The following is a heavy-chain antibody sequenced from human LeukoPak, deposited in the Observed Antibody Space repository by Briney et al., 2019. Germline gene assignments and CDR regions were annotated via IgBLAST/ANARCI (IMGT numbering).Heavy chain of an antibody. CDR1: GGSINSYY. D-gene: IGHD5-24*01. CDR3: AREGRYRYGYNEYHSYMDI. Sequence: SETLSLTCTVSGGSINSYYWSWIWQPPGKGLEWIGYIYYSGSTNYNPSLKSRVTISVDTSKNQFSLKLSSVTAAETAVYYCAREGRYRYGYNEYHSYMDIWGKGTTITVSS. CDR2: IYYSGST. J-gene: IGHJ6*03. V-gene: IGHV4-59*01.